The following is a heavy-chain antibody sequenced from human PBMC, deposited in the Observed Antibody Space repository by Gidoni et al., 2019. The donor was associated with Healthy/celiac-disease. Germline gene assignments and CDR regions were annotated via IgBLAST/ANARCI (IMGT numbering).Heavy chain of an antibody. CDR2: ISWNSDSI. J-gene: IGHJ4*02. V-gene: IGHV3-9*01. Sequence: EVQLVESGGGLVKPGRSLRLSCAASGFTFDDFAMHWVRQAPGKGLEWVSGISWNSDSIGYADSVKGRFTISRDNTKNSLYLQMNSLRAEDTALYYCARDVGYYFDSSGYHDYWGQGTLVTVSS. D-gene: IGHD3-22*01. CDR3: ARDVGYYFDSSGYHDY. CDR1: GFTFDDFA.